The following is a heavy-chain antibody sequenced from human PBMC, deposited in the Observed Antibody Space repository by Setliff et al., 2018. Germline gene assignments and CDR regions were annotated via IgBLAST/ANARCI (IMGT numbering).Heavy chain of an antibody. CDR1: GYTFTSFQ. J-gene: IGHJ4*02. CDR2: ISAYSGKT. V-gene: IGHV1-18*01. CDR3: ARETDPPHYDTSGHLDY. Sequence: ASVKVSCKASGYTFTSFQINWVRQAPGQGLEWMGWISAYSGKTKYAQKLQGRVTMTTDTSTNTAYMEVRTLKSDDTAVYYCARETDPPHYDTSGHLDYWGQGTLVTVSS. D-gene: IGHD3-22*01.